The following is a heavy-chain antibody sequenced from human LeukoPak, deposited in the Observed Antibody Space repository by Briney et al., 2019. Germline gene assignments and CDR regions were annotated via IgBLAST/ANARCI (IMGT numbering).Heavy chain of an antibody. CDR1: GFTFSSYA. CDR2: ISGSGGST. V-gene: IGHV3-23*01. Sequence: GGSLRLSCAASGFTFSSYAMSWVRQAPGKGLEWVSAISGSGGSTYYADSVKGRFTISRDNSKNTLYLQMNSLRAEDTAVYYCAKDAYSGSYYYYYMDVWGKGTTVTVSS. CDR3: AKDAYSGSYYYYYMDV. J-gene: IGHJ6*03. D-gene: IGHD1-26*01.